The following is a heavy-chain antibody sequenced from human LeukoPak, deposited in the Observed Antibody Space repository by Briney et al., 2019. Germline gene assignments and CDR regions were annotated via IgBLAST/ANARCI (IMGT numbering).Heavy chain of an antibody. J-gene: IGHJ5*02. V-gene: IGHV4-61*02. CDR3: AAETGSGSYA. CDR1: GGSISSGSYY. CDR2: IYTSGST. Sequence: PSQTLSLTCTVSGGSISSGSYYWSWIRQPAGKGLEWIGRIYTSGSTNYNPSLKSRVTISVDTSKNQFSLKLSSVTAADTAVYYCAAETGSGSYAWGQGTLVTVSS. D-gene: IGHD3-10*01.